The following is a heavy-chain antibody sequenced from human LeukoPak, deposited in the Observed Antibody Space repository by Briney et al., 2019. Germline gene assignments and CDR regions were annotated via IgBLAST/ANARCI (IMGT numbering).Heavy chain of an antibody. D-gene: IGHD3-10*01. CDR1: GYTFTSHY. CDR2: INPNSGGT. J-gene: IGHJ5*02. Sequence: ASVKVSCKASGYTFTSHYMHWVRQAPGQGLEWMGWINPNSGGTNYAQKFQGRVTMTRDTSISTAYMELSRLRSDDTAVYYCARVGITMVRGVNRNWFDPWGQGTLVTVSS. V-gene: IGHV1-2*02. CDR3: ARVGITMVRGVNRNWFDP.